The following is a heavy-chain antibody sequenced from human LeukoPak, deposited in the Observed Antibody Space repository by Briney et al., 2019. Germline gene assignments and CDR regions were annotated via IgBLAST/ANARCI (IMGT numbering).Heavy chain of an antibody. D-gene: IGHD3-3*01. Sequence: PGGSLRLSCAASGFTFSSYGMHLVRQAPGKGLEWVAVISYDGSNKYYADSVKGRFTISRDNSKNTLYLQMNSLRAEDTAVYYCARLRFSDYWGQGTLVTVSS. J-gene: IGHJ4*02. CDR2: ISYDGSNK. V-gene: IGHV3-30*03. CDR1: GFTFSSYG. CDR3: ARLRFSDY.